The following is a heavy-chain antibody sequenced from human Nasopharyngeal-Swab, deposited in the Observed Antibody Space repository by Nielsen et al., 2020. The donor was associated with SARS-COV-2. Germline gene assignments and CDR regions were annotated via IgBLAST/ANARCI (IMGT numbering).Heavy chain of an antibody. CDR1: GFTFDDYA. J-gene: IGHJ4*02. V-gene: IGHV3-9*01. CDR2: ISWTSGSI. CDR3: AKDISSGWKPAYYFDY. Sequence: GGSLRLSCAASGFTFDDYAMHWVRQAPGKGLEWVSGISWTSGSIGYADSVKGRFTISRDNAKNSLYLQMNSLRAEDTALYYCAKDISSGWKPAYYFDYWGQGTLVTVSS. D-gene: IGHD6-19*01.